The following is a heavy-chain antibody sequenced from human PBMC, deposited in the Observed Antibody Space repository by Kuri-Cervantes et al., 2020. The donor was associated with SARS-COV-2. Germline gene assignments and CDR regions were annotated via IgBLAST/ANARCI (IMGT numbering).Heavy chain of an antibody. V-gene: IGHV3-48*03. Sequence: GESLKISCAASGLTFNSYEMNWVRQAPGKGLEWLSYIGNTDSTTYYADSVKGRFTISRDNAKNTLYLQMSSLRAEDTAVYYCVKTLFPYCSGGSCSTPVIPRYGMDVWGQGTTVTVSS. J-gene: IGHJ6*02. CDR1: GLTFNSYE. CDR2: IGNTDSTT. CDR3: VKTLFPYCSGGSCSTPVIPRYGMDV. D-gene: IGHD2-15*01.